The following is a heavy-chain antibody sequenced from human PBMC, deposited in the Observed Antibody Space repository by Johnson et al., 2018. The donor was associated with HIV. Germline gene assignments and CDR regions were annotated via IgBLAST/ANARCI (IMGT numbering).Heavy chain of an antibody. CDR3: ANIVATSDDVFDR. D-gene: IGHD5-12*01. V-gene: IGHV3-30*18. Sequence: QMQLVESGGGVVQPGRSLRLSCVASGFTFRSYGMHWVRQAPGKGLEWVAVMSYDGTNKYYADSVKGRFTISRDNSKNTLYLQMNSLRAEDTAVFYCANIVATSDDVFDRWGQGTMVTVSS. CDR1: GFTFRSYG. J-gene: IGHJ3*02. CDR2: MSYDGTNK.